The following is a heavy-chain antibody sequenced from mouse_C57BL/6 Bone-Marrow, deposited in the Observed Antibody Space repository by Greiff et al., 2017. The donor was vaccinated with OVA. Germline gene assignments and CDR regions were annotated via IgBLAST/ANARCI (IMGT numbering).Heavy chain of an antibody. CDR2: IDPSDSET. J-gene: IGHJ2*01. V-gene: IGHV1-52*01. Sequence: QVQLQHPGAELVRPGSSVKLSCKASGYTFTSYWMHWVKQRPIQGLEWIGNIDPSDSETHYNQKFKDKATLTVDKSSSTAYMQLSSLTSEDSAVYYCARDRNWDFDYWGQGTTLTVSS. CDR1: GYTFTSYW. CDR3: ARDRNWDFDY. D-gene: IGHD4-1*01.